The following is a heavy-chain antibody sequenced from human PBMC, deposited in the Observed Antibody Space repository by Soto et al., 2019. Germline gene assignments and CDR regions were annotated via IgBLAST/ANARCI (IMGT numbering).Heavy chain of an antibody. CDR1: GVSFSGYY. Sequence: QVQLQQWGAGLLKPSETLSLTCAVYGVSFSGYYWSWIRQPPGKGLEWIGEINHSGSTNYKPSLKSKITISVDTSKNQFSLKLSSVTAADTAVYYCARGRGRYYDYVWGSYRYGRYFDYWGQGTLVTDSA. CDR3: ARGRGRYYDYVWGSYRYGRYFDY. J-gene: IGHJ4*02. D-gene: IGHD3-16*02. V-gene: IGHV4-34*01. CDR2: INHSGST.